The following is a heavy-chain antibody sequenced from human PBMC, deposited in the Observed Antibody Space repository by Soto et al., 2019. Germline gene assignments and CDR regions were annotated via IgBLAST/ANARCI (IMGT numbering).Heavy chain of an antibody. J-gene: IGHJ5*02. Sequence: SVKVSCKASGGTFSSYAISWVRQAPGQGLEWMGGIIPIFGTANYAQKFQGRVTITADESTSTAYMELSSLRSEDTAVYYCASTPLALYYDGNWFDPWGQGTLVTVSS. CDR1: GGTFSSYA. CDR2: IIPIFGTA. D-gene: IGHD3-22*01. V-gene: IGHV1-69*13. CDR3: ASTPLALYYDGNWFDP.